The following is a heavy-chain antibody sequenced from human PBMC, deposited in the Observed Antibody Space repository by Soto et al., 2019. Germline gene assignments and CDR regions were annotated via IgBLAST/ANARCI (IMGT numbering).Heavy chain of an antibody. CDR1: GFMFSNYW. V-gene: IGHV3-7*04. D-gene: IGHD5-18*01. CDR3: ARENTYGYLY. J-gene: IGHJ4*02. CDR2: IKQDGSEK. Sequence: GGSLRLSCAASGFMFSNYWMSWVRQAPGKGLEWVANIKQDGSEKNYVDSVKGRFTISRDNAKNLLFLQMNSLRAEDTAVFYCARENTYGYLYWGQGTLVTVSS.